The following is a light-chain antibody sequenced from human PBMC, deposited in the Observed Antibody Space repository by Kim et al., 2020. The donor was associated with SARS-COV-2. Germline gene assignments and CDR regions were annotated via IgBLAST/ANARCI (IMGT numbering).Light chain of an antibody. CDR1: QSISNN. J-gene: IGKJ4*01. CDR3: QQYNAWPPLT. CDR2: GAS. Sequence: VSPGDTVTLSCRADQSISNNLAWYQQKPGQAPRLLIYGASNRANDVPARFSGSGSGTDFTLTISSLQSEDFGDYYCQQYNAWPPLTFGGGTKLEI. V-gene: IGKV3-15*01.